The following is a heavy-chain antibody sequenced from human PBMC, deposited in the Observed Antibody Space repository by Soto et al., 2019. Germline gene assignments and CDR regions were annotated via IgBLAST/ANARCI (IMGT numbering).Heavy chain of an antibody. D-gene: IGHD3-10*01. Sequence: EVQLVESGGGLVKPGGSLRLSCAASGFTFSSYTMNWVRQAPGKGLEWVSSINSIGSYIYDVDSVKARFTISRDNAQKSLYLEMNSLRVEDTAIYYCARVGTTLMRVRIRGNHYGMDVWGQGTTVIVSS. J-gene: IGHJ6*02. V-gene: IGHV3-21*01. CDR1: GFTFSSYT. CDR3: ARVGTTLMRVRIRGNHYGMDV. CDR2: INSIGSYI.